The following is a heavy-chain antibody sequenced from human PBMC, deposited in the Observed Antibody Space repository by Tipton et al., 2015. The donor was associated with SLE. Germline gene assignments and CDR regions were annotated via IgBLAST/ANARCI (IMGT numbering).Heavy chain of an antibody. Sequence: QSGAEVKKPGASVKVSCKASGYSFTNYFIHWVRQAPGQGLEWMGIINPSGGSTTYAQKFQGRVTMTRDTSTSTVYMDLSSLRSEDTAVYFCARDSSAAASSGYSYYYMDVWGKGTTVTVSS. J-gene: IGHJ6*03. V-gene: IGHV1-46*01. CDR3: ARDSSAAASSGYSYYYMDV. CDR1: GYSFTNYF. D-gene: IGHD6-13*01. CDR2: INPSGGST.